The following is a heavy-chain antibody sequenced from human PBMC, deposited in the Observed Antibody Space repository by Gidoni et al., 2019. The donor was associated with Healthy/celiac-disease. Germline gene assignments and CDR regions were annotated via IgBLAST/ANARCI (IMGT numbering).Heavy chain of an antibody. Sequence: NKYYADSVKGRFTISRDNSKNTLYLQMNSLRAEDTAVYYCASPIVVVIKGDDYWGQGTLVTVSS. D-gene: IGHD3-22*01. J-gene: IGHJ4*02. CDR3: ASPIVVVIKGDDY. V-gene: IGHV3-30-3*01. CDR2: NK.